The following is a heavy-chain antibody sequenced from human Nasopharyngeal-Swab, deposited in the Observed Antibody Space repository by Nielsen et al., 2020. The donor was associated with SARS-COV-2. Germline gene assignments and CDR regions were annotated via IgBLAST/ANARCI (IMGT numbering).Heavy chain of an antibody. V-gene: IGHV4-34*01. CDR3: ARHVNYYGSGSYLGWFDP. J-gene: IGHJ5*02. CDR2: INRSGST. D-gene: IGHD3-10*01. Sequence: WIRQPPGKGLEWIGEINRSGSTNYNPSLKSRVTISVDTSKNQFSLKLSSVTAADTAVYYCARHVNYYGSGSYLGWFDPWGQGTLVTVSS.